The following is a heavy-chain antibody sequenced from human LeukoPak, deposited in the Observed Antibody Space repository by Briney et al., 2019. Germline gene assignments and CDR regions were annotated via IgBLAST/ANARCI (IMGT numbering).Heavy chain of an antibody. J-gene: IGHJ3*02. Sequence: ASVKVSCKASGYTFTSYAMHWVRQAPGQRLEWMGWINAGNGNTKYSQKFQGRVTITRDTSASTAYMELSSLRSEDTAVYYCASPNGYYDSSGYPSLAFDIWGQGTMVTVSS. V-gene: IGHV1-3*01. D-gene: IGHD3-22*01. CDR1: GYTFTSYA. CDR2: INAGNGNT. CDR3: ASPNGYYDSSGYPSLAFDI.